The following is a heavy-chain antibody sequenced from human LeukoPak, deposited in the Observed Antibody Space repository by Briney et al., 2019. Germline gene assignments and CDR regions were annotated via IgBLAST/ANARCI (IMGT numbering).Heavy chain of an antibody. CDR3: ARCANPRYIGYGSGCMDV. CDR1: GGSFSGYY. D-gene: IGHD3-10*01. J-gene: IGHJ6*02. CDR2: INHSGST. Sequence: SETLSLTCAVYGGSFSGYYWSWLRQPPGKGLEWIGEINHSGSTNYNPSLKSRVIISVDTSKNQFSLKMSSVTAADPAVYYCARCANPRYIGYGSGCMDVWGQGTTVTVSS. V-gene: IGHV4-34*01.